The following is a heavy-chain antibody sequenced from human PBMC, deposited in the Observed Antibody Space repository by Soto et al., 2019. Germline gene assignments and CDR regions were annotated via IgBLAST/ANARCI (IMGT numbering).Heavy chain of an antibody. CDR1: GFTFSSYE. Sequence: EVQLVESGGGLVQPGGSLRLSCAASGFTFSSYEMNWVRQAPGKGLEWVSYISSSGSTIYYADSVKGRFTISRDNAKNSLYLQMNSLRAEDTAVYYCARDESWGRSWFDAFDIWGQGTMVTVSS. D-gene: IGHD6-13*01. CDR2: ISSSGSTI. J-gene: IGHJ3*02. CDR3: ARDESWGRSWFDAFDI. V-gene: IGHV3-48*03.